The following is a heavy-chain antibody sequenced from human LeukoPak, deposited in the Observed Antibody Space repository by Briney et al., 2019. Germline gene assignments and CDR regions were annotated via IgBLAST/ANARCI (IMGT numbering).Heavy chain of an antibody. CDR3: ARPLYYAFWSGYYLDGAFDI. J-gene: IGHJ3*02. CDR2: SNPNSGGT. V-gene: IGHV1-2*02. D-gene: IGHD3-3*01. CDR1: GYTFTGYY. Sequence: AAVKVSCKASGYTFTGYYMHGVRQAPGQGREGMGWSNPNSGGTNYAQKFQGRVTMPRDAYIRTPYTEPSTLTSDDTALYYCARPLYYAFWSGYYLDGAFDIWGQAPMAPVSS.